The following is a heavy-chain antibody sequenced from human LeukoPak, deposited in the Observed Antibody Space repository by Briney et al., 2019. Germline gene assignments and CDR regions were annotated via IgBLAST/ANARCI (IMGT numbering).Heavy chain of an antibody. CDR3: ARTDTAMATPGPREGWNLLNWFDP. CDR1: GGSISSSSYY. Sequence: SETLSLTCTVSGGSISSSSYYWGWIRQPPGKGLEWIGSIYYSGSTYYNPSLKSRVTISVDTSKNQFSLKLSSVTAADTAVYYCARTDTAMATPGPREGWNLLNWFDPWGQGTLVTVSS. V-gene: IGHV4-39*01. CDR2: IYYSGST. D-gene: IGHD5-18*01. J-gene: IGHJ5*02.